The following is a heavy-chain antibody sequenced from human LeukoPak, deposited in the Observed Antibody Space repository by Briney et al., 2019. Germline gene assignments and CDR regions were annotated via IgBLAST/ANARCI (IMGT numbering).Heavy chain of an antibody. D-gene: IGHD3-10*01. CDR3: ARGRRGTYYYGSGSYSLDY. Sequence: SETLSLTCTVSGGSISSYYWSWIRQPPGKGLEWIGYIYYSGSTNYNPSLKSRVTISVDTSKNQFSLKLSSVTAADTAVYYCARGRRGTYYYGSGSYSLDYWGQGTLVTVSS. CDR1: GGSISSYY. CDR2: IYYSGST. V-gene: IGHV4-59*12. J-gene: IGHJ4*02.